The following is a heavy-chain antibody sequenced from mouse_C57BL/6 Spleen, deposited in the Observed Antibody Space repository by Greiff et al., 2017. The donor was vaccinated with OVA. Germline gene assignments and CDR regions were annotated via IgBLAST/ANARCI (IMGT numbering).Heavy chain of an antibody. V-gene: IGHV1-50*01. CDR2: LDPSDSYP. CDR1: GYTFTSYW. CDR3: SSRWLLWYAIDY. J-gene: IGHJ4*01. D-gene: IGHD2-3*01. Sequence: QVQLQQPGAELVKPGASVKLSCKASGYTFTSYWMQWVKQRPGQGLEWIGELDPSDSYPNSNQKFKGKATLTVDTSSSTAYMQLCSLTSEVSAVYYCSSRWLLWYAIDYWGQGTSVTVSS.